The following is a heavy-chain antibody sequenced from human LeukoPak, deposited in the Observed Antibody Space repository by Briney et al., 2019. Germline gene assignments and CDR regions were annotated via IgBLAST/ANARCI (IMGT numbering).Heavy chain of an antibody. D-gene: IGHD3-3*02. CDR3: AKPHYGSGYNS. CDR2: ISGSGSST. J-gene: IGHJ4*02. Sequence: GGSLRLSCAASGFTFSTYGMSWVRQAPGKGLEWVSAISGSGSSTYYADSVKGRFTISRDNSRNTLYLQMNSLRAEDTAVYHCAKPHYGSGYNSWGQGTLVTVSS. V-gene: IGHV3-23*01. CDR1: GFTFSTYG.